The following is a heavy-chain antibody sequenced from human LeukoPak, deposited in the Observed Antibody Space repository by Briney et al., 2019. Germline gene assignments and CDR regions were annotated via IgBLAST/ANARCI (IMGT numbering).Heavy chain of an antibody. J-gene: IGHJ4*02. D-gene: IGHD3-22*01. CDR2: IKEDGSEK. CDR3: ARDLGYYDSSGYYPPGY. Sequence: GGSLRLSCAASGFTFSNYWMNWVRQAPGKGLEWVANIKEDGSEKYYVDSVKGRFTISRDNAKNSLYLQMNSLRAEDTAVYYCARDLGYYDSSGYYPPGYWGQGTLVTVSS. CDR1: GFTFSNYW. V-gene: IGHV3-7*03.